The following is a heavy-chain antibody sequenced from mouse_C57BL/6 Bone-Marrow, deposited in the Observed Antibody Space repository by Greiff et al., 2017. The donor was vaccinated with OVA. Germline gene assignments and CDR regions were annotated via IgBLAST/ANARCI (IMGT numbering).Heavy chain of an antibody. CDR3: ARHEDWDDAMDY. CDR2: ISNGGGST. Sequence: EVQRVESGGGLVQPGGSLKLSCAASGFTFSDYYMYWVRQTPEKRLEWVAYISNGGGSTYYPDTVKGRFTISRDNAKNTLYLQMSRRKSEDTAMYDCARHEDWDDAMDYWGQGTSVTVSS. V-gene: IGHV5-12*01. J-gene: IGHJ4*01. D-gene: IGHD4-1*01. CDR1: GFTFSDYY.